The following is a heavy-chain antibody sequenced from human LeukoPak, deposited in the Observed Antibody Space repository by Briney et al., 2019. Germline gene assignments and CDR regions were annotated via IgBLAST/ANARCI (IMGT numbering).Heavy chain of an antibody. J-gene: IGHJ4*02. CDR1: GFIFSQYS. D-gene: IGHD5-18*01. CDR3: AGRPTGYSSGYIH. V-gene: IGHV3-48*01. Sequence: GGSLRLSCAASGFIFSQYSMNWVRQAPGKGLEWVSHIRSSSETFYADSVKGRFTISRDNSENIVYLQMNNLRVEDTAVYYCAGRPTGYSSGYIHWGQGTLVTVSS. CDR2: IRSSSET.